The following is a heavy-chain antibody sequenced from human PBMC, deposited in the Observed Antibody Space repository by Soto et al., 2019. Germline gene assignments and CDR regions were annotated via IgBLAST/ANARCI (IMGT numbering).Heavy chain of an antibody. V-gene: IGHV4-59*08. CDR3: ARHGSGGRAFDI. Sequence: QVQLQESGPGLVKPSETLSLTCAVSGGSINGYYWSWIRQPPGKGLGWIGFIYYSGYTNYNPSLKSRVTMSVDTSKNQVSLNLSFVTAADTAVYYCARHGSGGRAFDIWGQGTMVTVS. CDR1: GGSINGYY. J-gene: IGHJ3*02. CDR2: IYYSGYT. D-gene: IGHD3-3*01.